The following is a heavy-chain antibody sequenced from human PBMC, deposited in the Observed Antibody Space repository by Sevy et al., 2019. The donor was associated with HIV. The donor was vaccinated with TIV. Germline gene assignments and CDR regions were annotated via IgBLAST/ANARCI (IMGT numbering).Heavy chain of an antibody. CDR3: TRGWYAFDL. Sequence: GGPLRLSCIASGFTFGDYAMSWFRQAPGKGLEWVGFIRNKAYRGTTEYAASVKGRFTISRDDPTSIAYLQMNSLKTEDTAVYYCTRGWYAFDLWGQGTMVTVSS. D-gene: IGHD6-13*01. J-gene: IGHJ3*01. CDR2: IRNKAYRGTT. V-gene: IGHV3-49*03. CDR1: GFTFGDYA.